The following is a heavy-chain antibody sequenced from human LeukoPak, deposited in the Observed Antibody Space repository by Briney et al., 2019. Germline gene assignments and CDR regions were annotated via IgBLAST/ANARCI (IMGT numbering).Heavy chain of an antibody. D-gene: IGHD6-6*01. Sequence: GGSLGLSCAASGFTFSSYGMHWVRQAPGKGLEWVAFIRYNGSNKYNADSVKGRFTISRDNSKNTLYLQMNSLRAEDTAVYYCAKDSGYSSSYFDYWGQGTLVTVSS. CDR3: AKDSGYSSSYFDY. J-gene: IGHJ4*02. CDR2: IRYNGSNK. V-gene: IGHV3-30*02. CDR1: GFTFSSYG.